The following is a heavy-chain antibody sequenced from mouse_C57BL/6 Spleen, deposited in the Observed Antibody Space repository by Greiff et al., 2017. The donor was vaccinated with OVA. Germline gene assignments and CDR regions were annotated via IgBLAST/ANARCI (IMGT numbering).Heavy chain of an antibody. CDR2: INPGSGGT. Sequence: QVQLQQSGAELVRPGTSVKVSCKASGYAFTNYLIEWVKQRPGQGLEWIGVINPGSGGTNYNEKFKGKATLTADKSSSTAYMQLSSLTSEDSAVYFCARHGFYYFDYWGQGTTLTVSS. CDR3: ARHGFYYFDY. D-gene: IGHD2-2*01. V-gene: IGHV1-54*01. CDR1: GYAFTNYL. J-gene: IGHJ2*01.